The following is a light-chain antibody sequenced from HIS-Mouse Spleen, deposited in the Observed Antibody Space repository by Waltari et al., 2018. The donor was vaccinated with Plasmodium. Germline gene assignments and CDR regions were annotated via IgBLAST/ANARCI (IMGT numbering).Light chain of an antibody. CDR3: QQYNNWPPYT. CDR2: GAS. Sequence: EIVMTQSPATLSVSPGERATLSCRASQSVSSNLAWYQQKPGQAPRLLIYGASPMATGIPARFSGSGSGTEFTLTISSLQSEDFAVYYCQQYNNWPPYTFGQGTKLEIK. J-gene: IGKJ2*01. V-gene: IGKV3-15*01. CDR1: QSVSSN.